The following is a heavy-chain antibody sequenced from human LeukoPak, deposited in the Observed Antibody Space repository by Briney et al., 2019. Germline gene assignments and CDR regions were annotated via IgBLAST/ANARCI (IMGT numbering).Heavy chain of an antibody. CDR3: ARDLSIRFGQLTHEPLDY. CDR1: GDIFSSFA. CDR2: IIPTIDIT. Sequence: ASVKVSCKASGDIFSSFAISWVRQAPGQGLEWMGRIIPTIDITNYAQKFQDRVTITADKSTNTAYMELSSLTSEDMAMYYCARDLSIRFGQLTHEPLDYWGQGTLVTVSS. D-gene: IGHD3-10*01. J-gene: IGHJ4*02. V-gene: IGHV1-69*04.